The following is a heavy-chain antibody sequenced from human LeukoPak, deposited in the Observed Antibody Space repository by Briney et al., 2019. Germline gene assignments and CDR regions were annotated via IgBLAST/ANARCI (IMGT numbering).Heavy chain of an antibody. CDR1: GFTFSSYG. Sequence: SGGSLRLSCAASGFTFSSYGMHWVRQAPGKGLEWVAFIRYDGSNKYYADSVKGRFTISRDNSKNTLYLQMNSLRAEDTAVYYCARGSPRYFDWFIDYWGQRTLVTVSS. CDR2: IRYDGSNK. V-gene: IGHV3-30*02. D-gene: IGHD3-9*01. CDR3: ARGSPRYFDWFIDY. J-gene: IGHJ4*02.